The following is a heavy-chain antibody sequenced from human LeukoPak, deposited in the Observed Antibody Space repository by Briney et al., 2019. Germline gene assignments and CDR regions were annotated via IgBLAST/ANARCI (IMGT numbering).Heavy chain of an antibody. D-gene: IGHD6-19*01. J-gene: IGHJ4*02. Sequence: SVKVSCKASGGTFSSYAISWVRQAPGQGLEWMGRIIPILGIANYAQKFQGRVTITADKSTSTAYMELSSLRSEDTAVYYCASSSGWYETSFDYWGQGTLVTVSS. V-gene: IGHV1-69*04. CDR1: GGTFSSYA. CDR2: IIPILGIA. CDR3: ASSSGWYETSFDY.